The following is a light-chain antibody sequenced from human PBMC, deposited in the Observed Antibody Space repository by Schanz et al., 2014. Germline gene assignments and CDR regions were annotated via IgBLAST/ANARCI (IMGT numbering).Light chain of an antibody. CDR2: EAN. Sequence: QSALTQPASVSGSPGQSITISCTGTSSDVGSYGFVSWYQHYPGKAPKVIIYEANKRPSGVSNRFSGSKSANTASLTISGLQAEDEADYYCCSYAGSYRFGGGTKLTVL. CDR1: SSDVGSYGF. J-gene: IGLJ2*01. CDR3: CSYAGSYR. V-gene: IGLV2-23*01.